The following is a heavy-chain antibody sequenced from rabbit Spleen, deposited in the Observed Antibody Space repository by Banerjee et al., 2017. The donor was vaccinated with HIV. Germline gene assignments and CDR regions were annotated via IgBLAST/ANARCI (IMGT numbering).Heavy chain of an antibody. CDR2: INAVTGKA. V-gene: IGHV1S45*01. J-gene: IGHJ6*01. D-gene: IGHD8-1*01. CDR3: ARDAGTSFSTYGMDL. Sequence: QEQLVESGGGLVKPEGSLTLTCKASGFDFSRGYDMCWVRQAPGKGLEWIACINAVTGKAVYATWAKGRFTFSKTSSTTVTLQMTSLTVADTATYFCARDAGTSFSTYGMDLWGQGTLVTVS. CDR1: GFDFSRGYD.